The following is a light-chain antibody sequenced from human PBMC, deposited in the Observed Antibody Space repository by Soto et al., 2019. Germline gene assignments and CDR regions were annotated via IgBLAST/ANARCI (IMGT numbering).Light chain of an antibody. Sequence: QSALTQPASVSGSPGQSITISCTGTSSDVGGYNSVPWYQQHPGKAPKLMIYEVTNRPSGVSNRFSGSKSGNTASLTISGLQAEDEADYYCSSWTSSSTRVFGGGTKLTVL. CDR2: EVT. CDR3: SSWTSSSTRV. V-gene: IGLV2-14*01. CDR1: SSDVGGYNS. J-gene: IGLJ3*02.